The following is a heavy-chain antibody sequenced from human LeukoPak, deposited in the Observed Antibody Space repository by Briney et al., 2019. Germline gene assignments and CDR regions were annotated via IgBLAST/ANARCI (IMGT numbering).Heavy chain of an antibody. CDR1: GGSISSYY. Sequence: SETLSLTCTVSGGSISSYYWSWIRQPPGKGLKWIGYIYYSGSTNYNPSLKSRVTISVDTSKNQFSLKLSSVTAADTAVYYCAREGTRYSGPNYYYYYGMDVWGQGTTVTVSS. V-gene: IGHV4-59*01. CDR3: AREGTRYSGPNYYYYYGMDV. J-gene: IGHJ6*02. CDR2: IYYSGST. D-gene: IGHD5-12*01.